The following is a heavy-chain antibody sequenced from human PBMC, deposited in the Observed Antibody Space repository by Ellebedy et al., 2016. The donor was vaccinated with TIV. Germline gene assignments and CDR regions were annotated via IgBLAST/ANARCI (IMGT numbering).Heavy chain of an antibody. CDR3: TRSQCAMTCAGYNWFDP. CDR2: IKSRIDGETV. J-gene: IGHJ5*02. D-gene: IGHD2-2*01. V-gene: IGHV3-15*01. Sequence: GESLKISXRASGFSFNDAWMSWVRQAPGKGLEWVGRIKSRIDGETVDYAAPVKGRFTISRDDSENTVYLELNRLTAEDTGVYYCTRSQCAMTCAGYNWFDPWGQGALVTVSS. CDR1: GFSFNDAW.